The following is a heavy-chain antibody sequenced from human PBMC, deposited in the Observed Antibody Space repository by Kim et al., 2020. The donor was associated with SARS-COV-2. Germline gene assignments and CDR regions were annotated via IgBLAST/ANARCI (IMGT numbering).Heavy chain of an antibody. V-gene: IGHV3-73*01. CDR2: IRSKTKNYVT. J-gene: IGHJ4*02. CDR3: IKSLGSSSDY. Sequence: GGSLRLSCAASGFTFSDSTMHWVRQASGKGLEWVGRIRSKTKNYVTAYAASVKGRFTVSRDDSKSTAYLQMNSLRAGDTAIYYCIKSLGSSSDYWGRGTLATVSS. D-gene: IGHD6-13*01. CDR1: GFTFSDST.